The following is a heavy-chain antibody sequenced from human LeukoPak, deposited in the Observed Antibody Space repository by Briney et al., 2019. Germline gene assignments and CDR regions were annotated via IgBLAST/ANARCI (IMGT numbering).Heavy chain of an antibody. V-gene: IGHV4-59*12. J-gene: IGHJ5*02. CDR2: IYYSGST. Sequence: PSETLSLTCTVSGGSISSYYWSWIRQPPGKGLEWIGYIYYSGSTNYNPSLKSRVTISVDTSKNQFSLKLSSVTAADTAVYYCAREVITMIENWFDPWGQGTLVTVSS. D-gene: IGHD3-22*01. CDR3: AREVITMIENWFDP. CDR1: GGSISSYY.